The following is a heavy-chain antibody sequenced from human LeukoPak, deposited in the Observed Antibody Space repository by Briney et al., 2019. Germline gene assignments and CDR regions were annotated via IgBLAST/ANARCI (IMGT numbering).Heavy chain of an antibody. V-gene: IGHV3-21*01. CDR3: ARGGDPFAY. D-gene: IGHD4-17*01. J-gene: IGHJ4*02. CDR2: ITSSSTYI. CDR1: GFTFSSYS. Sequence: GGSLRLSCAASGFTFSSYSMNWVRQAPGKGLEWVSSITSSSTYIYYADSVKGRFTISRDNAKNSLYLQMYSLSAEDTAVYYCARGGDPFAYWGQGALVTVSS.